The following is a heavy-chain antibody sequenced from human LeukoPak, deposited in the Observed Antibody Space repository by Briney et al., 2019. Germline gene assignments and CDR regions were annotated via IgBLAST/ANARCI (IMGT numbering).Heavy chain of an antibody. Sequence: ASAKVSCKASGGTFSSYAISWVRQAPGQGLEWMGGIIPIFGTANYAQKFQGRVTITTDESTSTAYMELSSLRSEDTAVYYCARSRYCSSTSYYTAKQWPYYFDYWGQGTLVTVSS. J-gene: IGHJ4*02. D-gene: IGHD2-2*02. CDR3: ARSRYCSSTSYYTAKQWPYYFDY. V-gene: IGHV1-69*05. CDR2: IIPIFGTA. CDR1: GGTFSSYA.